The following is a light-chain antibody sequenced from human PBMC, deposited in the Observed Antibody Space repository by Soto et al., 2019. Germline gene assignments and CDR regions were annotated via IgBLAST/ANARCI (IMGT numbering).Light chain of an antibody. V-gene: IGLV2-23*03. CDR2: EGS. CDR3: CSYAGSSTFYV. CDR1: SSDVGSYNL. J-gene: IGLJ1*01. Sequence: QYALTQPASVSGSPGQSITISCTGTSSDVGSYNLVSWYQQHPGKAPKLMIYEGSKRPSGVSNLFSGSKSGNTASLTISGLQAEDEADYYCCSYAGSSTFYVFGTGTKLTVL.